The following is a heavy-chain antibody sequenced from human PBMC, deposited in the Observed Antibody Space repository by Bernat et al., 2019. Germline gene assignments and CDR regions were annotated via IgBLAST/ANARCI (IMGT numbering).Heavy chain of an antibody. CDR1: GFTFSNVW. D-gene: IGHD2-8*01. CDR3: STTKSGSLGS. Sequence: EVQLVESGGGLVEPGGSLELSCAASGFTFSNVWMNWVRQAPGKGLEWVGRIKSKNSCGTTDYPAPVKGRFTITMDDSKNTLYLQMNSLRTEDTAVYYCSTTKSGSLGSWGQGTLVIVSS. CDR2: IKSKNSCGTT. V-gene: IGHV3-15*07. J-gene: IGHJ5*02.